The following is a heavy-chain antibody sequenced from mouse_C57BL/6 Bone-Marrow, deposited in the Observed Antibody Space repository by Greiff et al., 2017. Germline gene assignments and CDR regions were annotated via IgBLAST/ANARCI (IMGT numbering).Heavy chain of an antibody. CDR2: ISSGSSTI. J-gene: IGHJ2*01. V-gene: IGHV5-17*01. Sequence: EVQVVESGGGLVKPGGSLKLSCAASGFTFSDYGMHWVRQAPEKGLEWVAYISSGSSTIYYADTVKGRFTISRDNAKNTLFLHMTSLRSEDTAMYYCARGRGRDYWGQGTTLTVSS. CDR1: GFTFSDYG. CDR3: ARGRGRDY.